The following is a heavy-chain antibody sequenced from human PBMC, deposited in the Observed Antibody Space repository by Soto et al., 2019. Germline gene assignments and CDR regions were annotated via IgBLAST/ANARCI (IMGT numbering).Heavy chain of an antibody. D-gene: IGHD2-15*01. CDR2: IPYDGSIM. Sequence: VGSLRLFCAASGFNFNSYGMHWIRQAPGTVLEWVAVIPYDGSIMCYADPVKGRFTFPKDNSQNTLYLQMNSLRAEDTAVYFCARDAERALRVCSDFLDYWGQGTLVTVSS. CDR1: GFNFNSYG. J-gene: IGHJ4*02. CDR3: ARDAERALRVCSDFLDY. V-gene: IGHV3-30*03.